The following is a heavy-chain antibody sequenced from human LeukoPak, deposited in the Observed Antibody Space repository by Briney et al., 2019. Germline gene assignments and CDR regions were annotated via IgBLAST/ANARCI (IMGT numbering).Heavy chain of an antibody. V-gene: IGHV4-59*08. CDR2: IYYSGST. CDR3: ARHLGGSGWTSFDY. J-gene: IGHJ4*02. Sequence: PSETLSLTCTVSGGSISSYYWSWIRQPPGKGLEWIGYIYYSGSTNYNPSLKSRVTISVDTSKNQFSLKLSSVTAADTAVYYCARHLGGSGWTSFDYWGQGTLVTVSS. CDR1: GGSISSYY. D-gene: IGHD6-19*01.